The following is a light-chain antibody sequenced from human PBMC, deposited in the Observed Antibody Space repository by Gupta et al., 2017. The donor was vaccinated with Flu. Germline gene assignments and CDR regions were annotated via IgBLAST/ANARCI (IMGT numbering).Light chain of an antibody. J-gene: IGKJ2*01. CDR1: QSVNSD. CDR2: GAS. Sequence: ERATLSCRASQSVNSDLAWYQQKPGQAPRLLIYGASTRATDIPARFSGSGSGTEFTLTISSLQSEDFAVYYCQQYNDWFMYTFGQGTKLEIK. V-gene: IGKV3-15*01. CDR3: QQYNDWFMYT.